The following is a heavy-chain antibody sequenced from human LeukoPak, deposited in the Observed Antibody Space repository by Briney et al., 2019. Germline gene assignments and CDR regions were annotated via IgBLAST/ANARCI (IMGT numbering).Heavy chain of an antibody. CDR1: GGSFNDYY. CDR2: INLRGST. D-gene: IGHD3-3*01. J-gene: IGHJ4*02. Sequence: SETLSLTCAVYGGSFNDYYWNWIRQPPGKGLEWIGEINLRGSTTYNPSLKSRVTISLDESKNQFSLKLSSVTAADTAVYYCARGHRGLLRFLEWTPALYYFDYWGQGTLVTVSS. V-gene: IGHV4-34*01. CDR3: ARGHRGLLRFLEWTPALYYFDY.